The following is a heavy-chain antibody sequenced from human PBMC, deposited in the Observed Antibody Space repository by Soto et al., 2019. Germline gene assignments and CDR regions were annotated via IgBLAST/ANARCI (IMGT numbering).Heavy chain of an antibody. V-gene: IGHV1-69*04. D-gene: IGHD2-15*01. CDR3: ARDLVVVVAANRYYYTDV. CDR2: IIPILGIA. J-gene: IGHJ6*03. Sequence: SVKVSCKASGGTFSSYTISWVRQAPGQGLEWMGRIIPILGIANYAQKFQGRVTVTADKSTSTAYMELSSLRSEDTAVYYCARDLVVVVAANRYYYTDVWGKGTTVTVSS. CDR1: GGTFSSYT.